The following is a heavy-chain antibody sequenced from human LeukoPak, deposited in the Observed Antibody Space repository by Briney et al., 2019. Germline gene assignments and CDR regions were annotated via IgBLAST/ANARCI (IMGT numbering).Heavy chain of an antibody. CDR3: ARRAGEYSHPYDY. CDR2: TYSGGNT. V-gene: IGHV3-53*01. D-gene: IGHD2-15*01. J-gene: IGHJ4*02. Sequence: PGGSLRLSCAASGFTFSSNSWSWVRQAPGKGLEWVSFTYSGGNTHYSDSVTGRFTISRDNSKNTLYLQMNSLRAEDTAIYYCARRAGEYSHPYDYWGQGTLVTVSS. CDR1: GFTFSSNS.